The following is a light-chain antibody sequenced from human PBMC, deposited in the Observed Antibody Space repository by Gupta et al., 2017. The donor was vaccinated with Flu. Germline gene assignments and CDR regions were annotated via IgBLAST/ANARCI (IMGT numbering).Light chain of an antibody. Sequence: QTVVTQEASYSVSPGGTVTLPCVLISGSVSTTFYPSWYHQTPGQAPRTLGYDTNIRSSGVPDRCSGSVLGTTDALTITGAQADDEGHYYCELYMSNGIGVVGGGTKVTVL. CDR1: SGSVSTTFY. CDR2: DTN. V-gene: IGLV8-61*01. CDR3: ELYMSNGIGV. J-gene: IGLJ2*01.